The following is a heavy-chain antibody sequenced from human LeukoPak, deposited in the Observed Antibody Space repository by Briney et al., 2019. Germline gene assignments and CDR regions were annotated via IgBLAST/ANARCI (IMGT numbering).Heavy chain of an antibody. CDR2: INPNSGGT. CDR3: ARLGYSYGLGVNFDY. Sequence: GASVKVSCKASGYTFTSYGISWVRQAPGQGLEWMGWINPNSGGTNYAQKFQGRVTMTRDTSISTAYMELSRLRSDDTAVYYCARLGYSYGLGVNFDYWGQGTLVTVSS. J-gene: IGHJ4*02. CDR1: GYTFTSYG. V-gene: IGHV1-2*02. D-gene: IGHD5-18*01.